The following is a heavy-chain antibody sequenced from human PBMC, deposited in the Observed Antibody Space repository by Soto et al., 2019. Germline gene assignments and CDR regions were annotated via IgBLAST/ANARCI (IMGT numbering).Heavy chain of an antibody. D-gene: IGHD1-1*01. CDR1: GFSISTYG. CDR3: ARWNGYGDS. CDR2: FSGSSGNT. J-gene: IGHJ4*02. Sequence: GGSLRLSCAASGFSISTYGVTWVRQAPGKGLEWVSGFSGSSGNTYYADSVKGRFTISRDNSKNTVYLQMNSLRAEDTAVYYCARWNGYGDSCDQGPLVTAST. V-gene: IGHV3-23*01.